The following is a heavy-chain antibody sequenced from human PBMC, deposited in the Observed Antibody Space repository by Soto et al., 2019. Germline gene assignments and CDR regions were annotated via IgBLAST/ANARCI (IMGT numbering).Heavy chain of an antibody. CDR2: IYYSGST. Sequence: SETLSLTCTVSGGSISSSSYYWGWIRQPPGKGLEWIGSIYYSGSTYYNPSLKSRVTISVDTSKNQFSLKLSSVTAADTAVYYCARDIVVVVAAHIPYYYYGMDVWGQGTTVTVSS. CDR3: ARDIVVVVAAHIPYYYYGMDV. CDR1: GGSISSSSYY. D-gene: IGHD2-15*01. V-gene: IGHV4-39*02. J-gene: IGHJ6*02.